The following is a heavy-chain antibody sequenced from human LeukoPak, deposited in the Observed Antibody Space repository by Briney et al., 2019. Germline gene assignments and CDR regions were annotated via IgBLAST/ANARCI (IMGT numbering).Heavy chain of an antibody. CDR3: ARDPTYYYDSSGYGSD. D-gene: IGHD3-22*01. Sequence: GRSLRLSCAASGFTFSSYGIHWVRQAPGKGLEWVAVISYDGSKKYYADSVKGRFAISRDNSKNTLYLQMTSLGAEDTAVYYCARDPTYYYDSSGYGSDWGQGTLVTVSS. V-gene: IGHV3-30*03. CDR2: ISYDGSKK. J-gene: IGHJ1*01. CDR1: GFTFSSYG.